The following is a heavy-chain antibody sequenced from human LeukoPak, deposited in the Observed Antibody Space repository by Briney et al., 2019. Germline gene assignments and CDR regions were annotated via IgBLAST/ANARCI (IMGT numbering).Heavy chain of an antibody. V-gene: IGHV1-2*02. D-gene: IGHD6-13*01. Sequence: APVKVSCKASGYTFTGYYMHWVRQAPGQGLEWMGWINPNNGGTNYAQKFQGRVTMTRDTSISTAYMELSRLRSDDTAVYYCARVSSSWSLDVWGQGTTVTVSS. CDR2: INPNNGGT. J-gene: IGHJ6*02. CDR3: ARVSSSWSLDV. CDR1: GYTFTGYY.